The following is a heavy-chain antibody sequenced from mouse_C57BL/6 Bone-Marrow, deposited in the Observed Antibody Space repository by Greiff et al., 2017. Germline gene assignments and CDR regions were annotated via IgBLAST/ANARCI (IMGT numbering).Heavy chain of an antibody. Sequence: EVQLQQSGAELVRPGASVKLSCTASGFNIKDDYMHWVKQRPEQGLEWIGWIDPENGDTEYASKFQGKATITADTSSNTAYLQLSSLTSEDTAVYYCTDSNYVWCAYWGQGTLVTVSA. CDR3: TDSNYVWCAY. CDR2: IDPENGDT. J-gene: IGHJ3*01. V-gene: IGHV14-4*01. CDR1: GFNIKDDY. D-gene: IGHD2-5*01.